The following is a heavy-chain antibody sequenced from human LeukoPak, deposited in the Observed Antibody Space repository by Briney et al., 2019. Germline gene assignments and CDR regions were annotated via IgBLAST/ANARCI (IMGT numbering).Heavy chain of an antibody. CDR3: ARERLGDALDY. CDR2: ISSSSSYI. Sequence: PGGSLRLSCAASGFTFSSYWMSWVRQAPGKGLEWVSSISSSSSYIYYADSVKGRFTISRDNSKSTLYLQMNSLRAEDTALYYCARERLGDALDYWGQGTLVTVSS. CDR1: GFTFSSYW. D-gene: IGHD3-10*01. J-gene: IGHJ4*02. V-gene: IGHV3-21*01.